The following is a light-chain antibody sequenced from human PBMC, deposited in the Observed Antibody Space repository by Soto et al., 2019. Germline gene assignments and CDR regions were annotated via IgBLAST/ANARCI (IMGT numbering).Light chain of an antibody. CDR1: QDVTNNY. Sequence: EIVLTQSPGTLSLSPGERATLSCRASQDVTNNYLAWYQQKPGRAPRLLIHDASIRATGIPDRFSVSGSGTDFTLTISRLETEDFAVYYCQQCSISPLTFGGGTKVEIK. CDR3: QQCSISPLT. CDR2: DAS. V-gene: IGKV3-20*01. J-gene: IGKJ4*01.